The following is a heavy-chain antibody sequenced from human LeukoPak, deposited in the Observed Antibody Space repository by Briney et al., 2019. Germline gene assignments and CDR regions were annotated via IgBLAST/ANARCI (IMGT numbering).Heavy chain of an antibody. Sequence: SETLSLTCTVSGGSISSTSYYWGWIRQPPGKGLEWIGSIFYSGSTYYNPSLKSRVTISVDTSKNHFSLKLSSVTAADTAVYYCARHSSTWNNWFDPRGQGTLVTVSS. CDR1: GGSISSTSYY. V-gene: IGHV4-39*01. CDR3: ARHSSTWNNWFDP. D-gene: IGHD6-13*01. J-gene: IGHJ5*02. CDR2: IFYSGST.